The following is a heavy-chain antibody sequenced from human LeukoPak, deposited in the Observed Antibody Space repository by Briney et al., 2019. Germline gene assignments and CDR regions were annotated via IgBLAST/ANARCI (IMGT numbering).Heavy chain of an antibody. CDR2: ISSSGSTI. D-gene: IGHD4-17*01. Sequence: PGGSLRLSXAASGFTFSDYYMSWIRQAPGKGMEWVSYISSSGSTIYYADSVKGRFTISRDNAKNSLYLQMNSLRAEDTAVYYCARVATVTSVDYWGQGTLVTVSS. CDR3: ARVATVTSVDY. V-gene: IGHV3-11*04. J-gene: IGHJ4*02. CDR1: GFTFSDYY.